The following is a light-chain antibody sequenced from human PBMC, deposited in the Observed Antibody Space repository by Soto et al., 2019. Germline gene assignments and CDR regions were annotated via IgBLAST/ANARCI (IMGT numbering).Light chain of an antibody. CDR1: SSDVGSYNR. Sequence: QSALTQPPSVSGSPGQSVTISCTGTSSDVGSYNRVSWYQQPPGTAPKVMIYDVSNRPSGVPDRCSGSKSGNTASLTISGLQAEDESDYYCSSYTSSSTYVFGTGTKLTV. CDR2: DVS. CDR3: SSYTSSSTYV. V-gene: IGLV2-18*02. J-gene: IGLJ1*01.